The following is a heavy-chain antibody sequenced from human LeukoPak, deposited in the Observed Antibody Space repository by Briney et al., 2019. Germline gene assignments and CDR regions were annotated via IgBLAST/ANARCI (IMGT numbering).Heavy chain of an antibody. CDR3: ARVIPAPTVVRTNNWFDP. CDR2: IYYSGST. CDR1: GGSISSGGYY. Sequence: PSETLSLTCTVSGGSISSGGYYWGWIRQPPGKGLEWIGSIYYSGSTYYNPSLKSRVTISVDTSKNQFSLKLSSVTAADTAVYYCARVIPAPTVVRTNNWFDPWGQGTLVTVSS. D-gene: IGHD4-23*01. V-gene: IGHV4-39*07. J-gene: IGHJ5*02.